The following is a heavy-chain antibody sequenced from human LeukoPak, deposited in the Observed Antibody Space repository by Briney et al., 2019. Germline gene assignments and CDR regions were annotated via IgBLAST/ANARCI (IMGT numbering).Heavy chain of an antibody. CDR2: INPNSGGT. CDR3: ARGESYSSSWPDDAFDI. D-gene: IGHD6-13*01. CDR1: GYTFTGYY. J-gene: IGHJ3*02. Sequence: ASVKVSCKASGYTFTGYYMHWVRQAPGQGLEWMGWINPNSGGTNYAQKFQGRVTMTRDTSISTAYMELSRLGSDDTAVYYCARGESYSSSWPDDAFDIWGQGTMVTVSS. V-gene: IGHV1-2*02.